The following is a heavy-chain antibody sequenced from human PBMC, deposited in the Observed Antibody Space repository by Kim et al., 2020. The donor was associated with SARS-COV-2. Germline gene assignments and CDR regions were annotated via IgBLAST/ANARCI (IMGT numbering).Heavy chain of an antibody. V-gene: IGHV1-46*01. CDR3: ARDHQGYFDY. D-gene: IGHD6-13*01. CDR2: ST. J-gene: IGHJ4*02. Sequence: STSYAQKFQGRVTMTRDTSTSTVYMELSSLRSEDTAVYYCARDHQGYFDYWGQGTLVTVSS.